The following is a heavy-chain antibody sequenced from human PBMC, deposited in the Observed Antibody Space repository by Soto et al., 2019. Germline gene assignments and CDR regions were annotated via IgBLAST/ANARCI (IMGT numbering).Heavy chain of an antibody. D-gene: IGHD2-2*01. V-gene: IGHV4-31*03. CDR3: ARARGSSWYFDF. J-gene: IGHJ4*02. CDR2: IYYSGYT. Sequence: QVQLQESGPGLVKPSQTLSLTCSVSGGSISSGGYYWSWIRQHPGKGLECIGYIYYSGYTYYNPSLKSRLTISVDTSKNQFSLQLSSVTAADTAVYYCARARGSSWYFDFWGRGTLVTVSS. CDR1: GGSISSGGYY.